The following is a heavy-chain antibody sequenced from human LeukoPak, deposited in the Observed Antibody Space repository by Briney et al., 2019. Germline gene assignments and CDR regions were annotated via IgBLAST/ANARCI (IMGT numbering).Heavy chain of an antibody. Sequence: SGGSLRLSCAASGFTFNSHAMSWVRQAPGKGLEWVSGITNSGGNTYYADSVKGRFTISRDNSKSTLYLQMNSLRAEDTAVFYCAKGGQTDRFDYWGQGALVTVSS. J-gene: IGHJ4*02. D-gene: IGHD5-12*01. CDR1: GFTFNSHA. V-gene: IGHV3-23*01. CDR3: AKGGQTDRFDY. CDR2: ITNSGGNT.